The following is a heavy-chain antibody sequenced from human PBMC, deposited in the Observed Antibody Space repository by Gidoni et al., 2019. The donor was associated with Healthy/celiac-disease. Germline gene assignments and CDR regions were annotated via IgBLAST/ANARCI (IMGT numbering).Heavy chain of an antibody. V-gene: IGHV3-66*01. J-gene: IGHJ4*02. CDR1: GFTVSSNY. CDR2: IYSGGST. D-gene: IGHD1-26*01. CDR3: ARGLRWELPAAGGWSGLDY. Sequence: EVQLVESGGGLVQPGGSLRLSCAASGFTVSSNYMSWVRQAPGKGLEWVSVIYSGGSTYYADSVKGRFTISRDNSKNTLYLQMNSLRAEDTAVYYCARGLRWELPAAGGWSGLDYWGQGTLVTVSS.